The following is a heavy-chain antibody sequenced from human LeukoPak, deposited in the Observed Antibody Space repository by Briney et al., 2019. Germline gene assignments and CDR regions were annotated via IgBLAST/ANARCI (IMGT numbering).Heavy chain of an antibody. Sequence: GESLKISCKGSGYSFTSYWIGWVRQMPGKGLEWMRIIYPGDSDTRYSPSFQGQVTISADKSISTAYLQWSSLKASDTAMYYCARGSPSVVVPAATGSWFDPWGQGTLVTVSS. D-gene: IGHD2-2*01. CDR3: ARGSPSVVVPAATGSWFDP. CDR1: GYSFTSYW. CDR2: IYPGDSDT. V-gene: IGHV5-51*01. J-gene: IGHJ5*02.